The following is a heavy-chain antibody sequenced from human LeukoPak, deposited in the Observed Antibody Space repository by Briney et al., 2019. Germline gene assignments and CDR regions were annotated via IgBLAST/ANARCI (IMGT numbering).Heavy chain of an antibody. CDR2: INPSGGST. D-gene: IGHD2-15*01. Sequence: GASVKVSCKASEYTFTSYYMHWVRQAPGQGLEWMGIINPSGGSTSYAQKFQGRVTMTRDMSTSTVYMELSSLRSDDTAVYYCARRVYCNVGSCFRGANWFDPWGQGTLVTVSS. CDR1: EYTFTSYY. V-gene: IGHV1-46*01. J-gene: IGHJ5*02. CDR3: ARRVYCNVGSCFRGANWFDP.